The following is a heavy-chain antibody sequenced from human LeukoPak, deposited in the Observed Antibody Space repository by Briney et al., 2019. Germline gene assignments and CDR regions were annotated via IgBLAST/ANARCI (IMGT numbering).Heavy chain of an antibody. V-gene: IGHV5-51*01. CDR2: IYPVDSAT. CDR3: ARQRVGASTHFDY. D-gene: IGHD1-26*01. CDR1: GYSITSNW. J-gene: IGHJ4*02. Sequence: GASLEISLKGSGYSITSNWIAWVRPPPGKGLEWMWIIYPVDSATSYSTSFHGQVTISADKSISTASLQWSSLKASDTAMYYCARQRVGASTHFDYWCQGTLVTVSA.